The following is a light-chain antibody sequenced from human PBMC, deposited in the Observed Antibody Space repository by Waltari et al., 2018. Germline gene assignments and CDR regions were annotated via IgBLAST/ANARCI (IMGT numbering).Light chain of an antibody. Sequence: QSVLTQAPSASGTPGQRVTIPCSGSSSNLRGTTNHHWYQQLPGTAPRLLIYRNNKRPSGVPDRFSGSKSGKSASLAINGLRSEDEADYYCAAWDDSLSTLLFGGGTKLTVL. CDR1: SSNLRGTTN. CDR3: AAWDDSLSTLL. CDR2: RNN. V-gene: IGLV1-47*01. J-gene: IGLJ2*01.